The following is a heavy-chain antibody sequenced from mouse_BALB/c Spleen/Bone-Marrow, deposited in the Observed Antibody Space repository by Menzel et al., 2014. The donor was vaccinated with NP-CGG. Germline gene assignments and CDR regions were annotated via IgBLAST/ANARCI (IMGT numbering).Heavy chain of an antibody. CDR3: AYYRYDGYFDV. J-gene: IGHJ1*01. CDR1: GYTFTSYF. V-gene: IGHV1S56*01. Sequence: QVQLQQSGPELVKPGASVKMSCKASGYTFTSYFIHWVKQRPGQGLEWIGWIYPGDGSTKYNEKFKGKTTLTADKSSSTAYMLLSSLTSEDSAILFCAYYRYDGYFDVWGAGTTVTVSS. CDR2: IYPGDGST. D-gene: IGHD2-14*01.